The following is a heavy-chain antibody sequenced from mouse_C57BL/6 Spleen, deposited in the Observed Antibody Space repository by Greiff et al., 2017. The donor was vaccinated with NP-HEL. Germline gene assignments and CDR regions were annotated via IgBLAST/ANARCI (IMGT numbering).Heavy chain of an antibody. CDR1: GYSFTDYN. D-gene: IGHD2-4*01. Sequence: VKLQQSGPELVKPGASVKISCKASGYSFTDYNMNWVKQSNGKSLEWIGVINPNYGTTSYNQKFKGKATLTVDQSSSTAYMQLNSLTSEDSAVYYCARSYDYDGYYYAMDYWGQGTSVTVSS. CDR3: ARSYDYDGYYYAMDY. CDR2: INPNYGTT. V-gene: IGHV1-39*01. J-gene: IGHJ4*01.